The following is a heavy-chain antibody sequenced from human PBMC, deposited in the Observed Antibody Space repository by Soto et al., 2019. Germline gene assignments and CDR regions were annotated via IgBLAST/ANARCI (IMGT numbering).Heavy chain of an antibody. J-gene: IGHJ5*02. D-gene: IGHD2-21*02. CDR2: TYYRSKWYN. V-gene: IGHV6-1*01. Sequence: KQSQTLSLTCAISGDRVSSNSAAWNWIRQSPSRGLEWLGRTYYRSKWYNDYAVSVKSRITINPDTSKNQFALQLNAVTPEDTAVYSCARDHRGDKCSFAWFDPWGQGTLVTVSS. CDR3: ARDHRGDKCSFAWFDP. CDR1: GDRVSSNSAA.